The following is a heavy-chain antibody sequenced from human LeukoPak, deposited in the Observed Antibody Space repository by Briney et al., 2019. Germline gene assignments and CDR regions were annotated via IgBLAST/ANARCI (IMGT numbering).Heavy chain of an antibody. CDR3: ARDRDYGDFTDAFDI. D-gene: IGHD4-17*01. CDR2: IIPIFGTA. J-gene: IGHJ3*02. Sequence: SVKVSCKSSGGTFSSYAISWVRQAPGQGLEWMGGIIPIFGTANYAQKFQGRVTITADESTSTAYMELSRLRSDDTAVYYCARDRDYGDFTDAFDIWGQGTMVTVSS. CDR1: GGTFSSYA. V-gene: IGHV1-69*13.